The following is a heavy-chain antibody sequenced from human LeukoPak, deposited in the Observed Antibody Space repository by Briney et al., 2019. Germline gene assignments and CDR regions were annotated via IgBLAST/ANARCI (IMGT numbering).Heavy chain of an antibody. CDR1: GYTFTSYD. D-gene: IGHD4-17*01. CDR2: MNPNSGNT. CDR3: VRGHLIQTYGDSHFDY. V-gene: IGHV1-8*01. Sequence: ASVKVSCKASGYTFTSYDINWVRQATGQGLEWMGWMNPNSGNTGYAQKFQGRVTMTRNTSISTAYMELSSLRSEDTAVYYCVRGHLIQTYGDSHFDYWGQGTLVTVSS. J-gene: IGHJ4*02.